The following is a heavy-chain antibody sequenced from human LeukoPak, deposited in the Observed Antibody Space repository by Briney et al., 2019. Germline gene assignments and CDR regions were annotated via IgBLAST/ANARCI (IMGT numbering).Heavy chain of an antibody. J-gene: IGHJ4*02. D-gene: IGHD3-22*01. V-gene: IGHV3-15*07. CDR3: STTYYYDSSEGY. CDR2: IKSKTDGGTT. Sequence: GGSLRLSCAASGFTFSNAWMNWARQAPGKGLEWAGRIKSKTDGGTTDYAAPVKGRFTISRDDSKNTLYLQMNSLKTEDTAVYYCSTTYYYDSSEGYWGQGTLVTVSS. CDR1: GFTFSNAW.